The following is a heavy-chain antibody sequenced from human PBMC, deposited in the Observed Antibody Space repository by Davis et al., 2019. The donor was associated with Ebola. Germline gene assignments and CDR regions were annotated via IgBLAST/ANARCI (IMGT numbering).Heavy chain of an antibody. CDR2: ISYDGSNK. V-gene: IGHV3-30*03. CDR1: GFTFSSYG. CDR3: ARGPSGPGGEYFQH. Sequence: GESLKISCAASGFTFSSYGMHWVRQAPGKGLEWVAVISYDGSNKYYADSVKGRFTISRDNSKNTLYLQMNSLRAEDTAVYYCARGPSGPGGEYFQHWGQGTLVTVSS. J-gene: IGHJ1*01. D-gene: IGHD1-26*01.